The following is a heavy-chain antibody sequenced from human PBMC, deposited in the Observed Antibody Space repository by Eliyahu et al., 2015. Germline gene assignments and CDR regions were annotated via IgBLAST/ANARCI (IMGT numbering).Heavy chain of an antibody. CDR3: SRGPRDGDPDPPGFDS. V-gene: IGHV1-46*01. CDR1: GFTFTNYF. D-gene: IGHD4-17*01. Sequence: QVQLVQSGAEMKKPGASVKISCKASGFTFTNYFNHWVRQAPGQGLEWMGLISPPNGRTNYAQKFQHRVSMTSDTSTNTVYMELSSLTIEDTAVYFCSRGPRDGDPDPPGFDSWGQGTLVTVSP. J-gene: IGHJ4*02. CDR2: ISPPNGRT.